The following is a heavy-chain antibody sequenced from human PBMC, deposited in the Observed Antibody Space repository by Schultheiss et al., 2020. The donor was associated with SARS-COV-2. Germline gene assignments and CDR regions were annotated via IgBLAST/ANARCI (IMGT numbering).Heavy chain of an antibody. CDR1: GYSFANYW. CDR2: IYPADSDT. Sequence: GESLKISCKGSGYSFANYWIGWVRQMPGKGLEWMGIIYPADSDTRYSPSFQGQVTISADKSTSTAFLQWTSLKASDTAMYYCARHRGYYESSGYYLDSYWRRGSLVPGSS. D-gene: IGHD3-22*01. J-gene: IGHJ4*02. CDR3: ARHRGYYESSGYYLDSY. V-gene: IGHV5-51*01.